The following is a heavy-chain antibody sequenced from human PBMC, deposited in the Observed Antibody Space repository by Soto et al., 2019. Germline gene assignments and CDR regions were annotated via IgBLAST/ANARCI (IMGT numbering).Heavy chain of an antibody. V-gene: IGHV3-30*18. CDR3: AKEQSSGYYRVVDY. Sequence: QVRVVESGGGVVQPGRSLRLSCAASGFTLSCCGMHWVRQAPGKGLEWVGVITYDGGDKHYADSVKGRFTISRDSSENTVYLQMNSLRVEDSAIYYCAKEQSSGYYRVVDYWGQGTLVTVSS. CDR2: ITYDGGDK. CDR1: GFTLSCCG. D-gene: IGHD6-19*01. J-gene: IGHJ4*02.